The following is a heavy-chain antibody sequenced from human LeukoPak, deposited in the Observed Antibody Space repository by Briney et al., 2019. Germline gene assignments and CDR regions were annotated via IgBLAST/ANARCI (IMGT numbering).Heavy chain of an antibody. CDR2: IVVGSGNT. V-gene: IGHV1-58*02. Sequence: SVTVSFKASGFTFTISAMQWVRQARGQRLEWIGWIVVGSGNTNYAQKFQERVTITRDMSTSTAYMELSSLRSEDTAVYYCAATPGGVGAASNFDYWGQGTLVTVSS. J-gene: IGHJ4*02. CDR1: GFTFTISA. D-gene: IGHD1-26*01. CDR3: AATPGGVGAASNFDY.